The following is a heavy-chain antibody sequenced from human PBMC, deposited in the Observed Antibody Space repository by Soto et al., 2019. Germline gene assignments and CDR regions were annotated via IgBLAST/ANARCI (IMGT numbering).Heavy chain of an antibody. Sequence: GGSLRLSCAASGFAFSTYAMTRVRQAPGKGLEWVSVISGSGGSSYYAASVKGRFTISRDNSKNTLFLQMNGLRAEDTAVYYCAKVTKRAAAGRYEYYKYGMDVWGQGTTVTVSS. D-gene: IGHD6-13*01. V-gene: IGHV3-23*01. CDR3: AKVTKRAAAGRYEYYKYGMDV. CDR1: GFAFSTYA. CDR2: ISGSGGSS. J-gene: IGHJ6*02.